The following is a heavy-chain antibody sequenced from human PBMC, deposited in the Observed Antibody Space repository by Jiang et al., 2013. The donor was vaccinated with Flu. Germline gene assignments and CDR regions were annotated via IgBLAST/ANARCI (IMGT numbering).Heavy chain of an antibody. CDR2: IFYSGGS. CDR1: GSSLAKYY. D-gene: IGHD3-3*01. J-gene: IGHJ4*02. CDR3: ARGIFTGGAFDS. Sequence: PGLVKPSETLSLTCTVSGSSLAKYYWTWIRQSPGGGLEWIGEIFYSGGSNHNPSLENRVTMSVDTSRNQFALQLASVTASDTAIYYCARGIFTGGAFDSWGQGALVTVSS. V-gene: IGHV4-59*01.